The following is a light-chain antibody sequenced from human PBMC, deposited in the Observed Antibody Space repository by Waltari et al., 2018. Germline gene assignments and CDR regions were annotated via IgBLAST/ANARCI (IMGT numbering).Light chain of an antibody. Sequence: SCRGGQSFSRTLAWYQKQPSQAAKLLIYGETTRATGIPYRFSGSGSGTDFSLTMSSLEPEDFAIYFCQHYVRFPATFGQGTKVEIK. CDR1: QSFSRT. V-gene: IGKV3-20*01. J-gene: IGKJ1*01. CDR2: GET. CDR3: QHYVRFPAT.